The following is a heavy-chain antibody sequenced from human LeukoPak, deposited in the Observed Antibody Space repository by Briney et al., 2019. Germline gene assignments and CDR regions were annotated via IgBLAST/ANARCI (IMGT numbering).Heavy chain of an antibody. CDR1: GFTFSSYA. CDR2: ISGSGGST. J-gene: IGHJ4*02. D-gene: IGHD6-13*01. Sequence: PGGSLRLSCAASGFTFSSYAMSWVRQAPGKGLEWVSAISGSGGSTYYADSVKGRFTISRDNSKNTLYLQMNSLRAEDTAVYYCAKVPPSYSSSSSPYFDYWGQGTLVTASS. CDR3: AKVPPSYSSSSSPYFDY. V-gene: IGHV3-23*01.